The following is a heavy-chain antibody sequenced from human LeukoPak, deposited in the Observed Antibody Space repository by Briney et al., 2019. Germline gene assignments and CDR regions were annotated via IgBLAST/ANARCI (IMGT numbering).Heavy chain of an antibody. CDR1: GYTFTSYG. D-gene: IGHD6-13*01. J-gene: IGHJ5*02. CDR3: ATTRSSPYGGWFDP. CDR2: ISAYNGNT. Sequence: ASVKVSCKASGYTFTSYGISWVRQAPGQGLEWMGWISAYNGNTNYAQKLQGRVTMTTDTSTSTAYMELSSLRSEDTAVYYCATTRSSPYGGWFDPWGQGTLVTVSS. V-gene: IGHV1-18*01.